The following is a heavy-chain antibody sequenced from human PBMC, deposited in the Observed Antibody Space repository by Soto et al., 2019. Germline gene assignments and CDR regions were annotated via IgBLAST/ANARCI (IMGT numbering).Heavy chain of an antibody. J-gene: IGHJ4*02. V-gene: IGHV3-74*03. Sequence: EVQLVESGGGLVQPGGSLRLSCAASGFTFSGSWMHWVRQAPGKGLVWVSRISSDGSSTTYADSVKGRFTISRDNAKNMLYLQMTSLRAEDTAVYYCATAGTGTFTYWCQGTRATVSS. CDR2: ISSDGSST. D-gene: IGHD1-1*01. CDR1: GFTFSGSW. CDR3: ATAGTGTFTY.